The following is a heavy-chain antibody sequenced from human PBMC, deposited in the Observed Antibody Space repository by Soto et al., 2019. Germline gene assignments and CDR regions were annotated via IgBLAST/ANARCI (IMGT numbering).Heavy chain of an antibody. CDR2: IYYSGSN. J-gene: IGHJ4*02. Sequence: QLQLQESGPGLVKPSETLSLTCTVSGGSISSSSYYWGWIRQPPGKGLEWIGTIYYSGSNYYNPSLRSRVTXSVXTPKNQXPXKLSXXTAXXTAVYYCAXXEPWFGESYFDYWGQGALVTVSS. D-gene: IGHD3-10*01. V-gene: IGHV4-39*01. CDR3: AXXEPWFGESYFDY. CDR1: GGSISSSSYY.